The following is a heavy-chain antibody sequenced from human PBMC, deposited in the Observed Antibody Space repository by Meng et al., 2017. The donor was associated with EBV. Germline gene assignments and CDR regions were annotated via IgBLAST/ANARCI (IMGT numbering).Heavy chain of an antibody. CDR1: GYTFTSYG. D-gene: IGHD3-16*02. J-gene: IGHJ4*02. Sequence: QVRRVQSGGEVKKPGASVEVACKASGYTFTSYGISWVRQAPGQGLEWMGWISAYNGNTNYAQKLQGRVTMTTDTSTSTAYMELRSLRSDDTAVYYCARVRTFGGVIPPDYWGQGTLVTVSS. CDR3: ARVRTFGGVIPPDY. V-gene: IGHV1-18*01. CDR2: ISAYNGNT.